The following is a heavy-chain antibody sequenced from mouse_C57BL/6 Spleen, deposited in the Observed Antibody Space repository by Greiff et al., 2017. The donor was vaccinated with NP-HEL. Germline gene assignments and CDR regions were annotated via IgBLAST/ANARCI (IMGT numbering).Heavy chain of an antibody. CDR2: IDPEDGAT. J-gene: IGHJ2*01. Sequence: VQLKQSGAELVKPGASVKLSCTASGFNIKDYYMHWVKQRTEQGLEWIGRIDPEDGATKYAPQFQGKATITADTSSNTAYLQLSSLTSEDTAVYYCARKITTVVDFDYWGQGTTRTVSS. CDR3: ARKITTVVDFDY. CDR1: GFNIKDYY. D-gene: IGHD1-1*01. V-gene: IGHV14-2*01.